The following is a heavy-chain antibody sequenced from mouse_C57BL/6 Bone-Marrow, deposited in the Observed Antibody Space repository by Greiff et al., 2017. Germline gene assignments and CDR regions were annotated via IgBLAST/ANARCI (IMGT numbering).Heavy chain of an antibody. CDR3: ARWGTTVLDYFGY. J-gene: IGHJ2*01. D-gene: IGHD1-1*01. CDR1: GYTFTDYY. CDR2: INPNNGGT. V-gene: IGHV1-26*01. Sequence: EVQLQQSGPELVKPGASVKISCKASGYTFTDYYMNWVKQTHGKSLEWIGDINPNNGGTSYNQKFKGKATLTVDKSSSTAYMELRSLTAEDSAVYYCARWGTTVLDYFGYWGQGTTLTVSS.